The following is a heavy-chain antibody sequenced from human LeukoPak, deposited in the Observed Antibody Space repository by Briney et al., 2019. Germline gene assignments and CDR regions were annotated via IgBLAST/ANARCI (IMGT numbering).Heavy chain of an antibody. CDR3: ARNKIAALDY. D-gene: IGHD6-6*01. Sequence: SETLSLTCTVSGYSISGGYYWGWIRQPPGKGLEWIGSIYHSGSTYYNPSLKSRVTISVDTSKNQFSLKLSSVTAADTAVYYCARNKIAALDYWGQGTLVTVSS. CDR2: IYHSGST. CDR1: GYSISGGYY. V-gene: IGHV4-38-2*02. J-gene: IGHJ4*02.